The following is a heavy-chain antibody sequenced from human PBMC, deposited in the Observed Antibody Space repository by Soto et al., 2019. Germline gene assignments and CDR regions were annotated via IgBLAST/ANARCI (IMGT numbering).Heavy chain of an antibody. CDR2: ISSSGVT. CDR3: ARDHGGYGTFDY. Sequence: QVRLVQSGPEVKKPEGSLKVSCKASGYTFSSSAISWVRQAPGQGPEWMGWISSSGVTNYAQNFQGRVTLTVDSSTTTAYMEVRSLSSADTAIYYCARDHGGYGTFDYWCQGTLVTVSS. V-gene: IGHV1-18*04. D-gene: IGHD5-12*01. J-gene: IGHJ4*02. CDR1: GYTFSSSA.